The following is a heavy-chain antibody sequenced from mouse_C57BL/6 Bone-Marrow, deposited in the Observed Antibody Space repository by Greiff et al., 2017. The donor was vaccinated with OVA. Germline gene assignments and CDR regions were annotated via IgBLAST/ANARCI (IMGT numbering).Heavy chain of an antibody. D-gene: IGHD3-2*02. Sequence: QVQLQQPGAELVKPGASVKLSCKASGYTFTSYWMQWVKQRPGQGLEWIGEIDPSDSYTNYNQKFKGKATLTVDTSSSTAYMQLSSLTSEDSAVYYGARWGENSSGYSWLAYWGQGTLVTVSA. CDR2: IDPSDSYT. V-gene: IGHV1-50*01. CDR1: GYTFTSYW. CDR3: ARWGENSSGYSWLAY. J-gene: IGHJ3*01.